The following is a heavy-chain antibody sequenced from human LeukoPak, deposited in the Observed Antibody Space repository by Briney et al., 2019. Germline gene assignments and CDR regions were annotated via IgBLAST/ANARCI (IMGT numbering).Heavy chain of an antibody. Sequence: SVKVSCKASGGTFSSYAIVWVRQAPGQGLEWMGGIIPIFGTADYAQKFQGRVTITADESTSTAYMDLSSLRSEDTAVYYCARDQPYSSGWADDAFDIWGQGTMVTVSS. V-gene: IGHV1-69*13. CDR2: IIPIFGTA. CDR3: ARDQPYSSGWADDAFDI. CDR1: GGTFSSYA. D-gene: IGHD6-19*01. J-gene: IGHJ3*02.